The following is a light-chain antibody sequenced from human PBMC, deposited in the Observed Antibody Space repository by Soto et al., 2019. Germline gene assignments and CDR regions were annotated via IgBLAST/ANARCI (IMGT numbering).Light chain of an antibody. V-gene: IGKV3-20*01. Sequence: EIVLTQSPGTLSLSPGERATLSCRASQSVISTFLAWYQQKPGQAPRVLIYGASTRATGIPDRFSGSGSGTDFTLTIRRLEPEDFAVYYCQQYESSRTFGQGTKVEMK. J-gene: IGKJ1*01. CDR3: QQYESSRT. CDR2: GAS. CDR1: QSVISTF.